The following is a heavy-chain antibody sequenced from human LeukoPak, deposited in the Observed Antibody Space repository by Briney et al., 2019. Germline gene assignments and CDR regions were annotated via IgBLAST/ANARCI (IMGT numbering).Heavy chain of an antibody. CDR2: ISYDGSNK. D-gene: IGHD3-22*01. V-gene: IGHV3-30*04. J-gene: IGHJ4*02. CDR1: GFTFSSYA. Sequence: GGSLLLSCAASGFTFSSYAMSWVRQAPGKGLEWVAVISYDGSNKYYADSVKGRFTISRDNSKNTLYLQMNSLRAEDTAVYYCARDYYDSRGTFDYWGQGTLVTVSS. CDR3: ARDYYDSRGTFDY.